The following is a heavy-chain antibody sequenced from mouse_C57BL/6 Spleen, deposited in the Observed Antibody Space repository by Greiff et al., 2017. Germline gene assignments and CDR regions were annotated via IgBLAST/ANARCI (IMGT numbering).Heavy chain of an antibody. J-gene: IGHJ1*03. CDR1: GFTFSSYG. CDR3: ARHGEFRGYFDV. CDR2: ISSGGSYT. Sequence: EVKLVESGGDLVKPGGSLKLSCAASGFTFSSYGMSWVRQTPDKRLEWVATISSGGSYTYYPDSVKGRFTISRDNAKNTLYLQMSSLKSEDTAMYYCARHGEFRGYFDVWGTGTTVTVSS. V-gene: IGHV5-6*01.